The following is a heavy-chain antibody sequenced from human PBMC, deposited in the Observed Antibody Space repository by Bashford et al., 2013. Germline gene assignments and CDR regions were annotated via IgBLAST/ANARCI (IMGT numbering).Heavy chain of an antibody. D-gene: IGHD3-16*02. Sequence: SETLSLTCAVHGGSFSGYYWSWIRHAPQGKGTGMDWGNQPYWKQQLQVVPQESSHHISRHVQRPNSSLRMTSVTAADTARYYCATNPWLVWGRYRWGGLDIWGQGTMVTVSS. J-gene: IGHJ3*02. CDR2: QPYWKQ. V-gene: IGHV4-34*01. CDR1: GGSFSGYY. CDR3: ATNPWLVWGRYRWGGLDI.